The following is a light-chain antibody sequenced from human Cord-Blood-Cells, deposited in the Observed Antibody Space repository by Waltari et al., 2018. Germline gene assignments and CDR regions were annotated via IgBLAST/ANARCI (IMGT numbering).Light chain of an antibody. Sequence: VIWMTQTPSLLSASTGDRDTIRCLISQGISSYLSGYQQKPGTAPELLIYAAATLQSGVLSGFSGSGSGTDFTLTIICLQSADFATDYCQQYYSCTYSFGQGTKLEIK. CDR1: QGISSY. J-gene: IGKJ2*03. CDR2: AAA. V-gene: IGKV1D-8*01. CDR3: QQYYSCTYS.